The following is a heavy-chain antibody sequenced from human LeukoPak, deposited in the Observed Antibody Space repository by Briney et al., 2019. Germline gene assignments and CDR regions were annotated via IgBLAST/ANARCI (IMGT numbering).Heavy chain of an antibody. Sequence: PSETLSLTCTVSGGSISSSNHYWGWIRQPPGKGLEWIGSINYSGSTYYNLSLKSRVTKSVDMSKNQFSLKLSSVTAADTAVYYCARHRSGYSYGFDYWGQGTLVTVSS. CDR2: INYSGST. CDR3: ARHRSGYSYGFDY. J-gene: IGHJ4*02. D-gene: IGHD5-18*01. V-gene: IGHV4-39*01. CDR1: GGSISSSNHY.